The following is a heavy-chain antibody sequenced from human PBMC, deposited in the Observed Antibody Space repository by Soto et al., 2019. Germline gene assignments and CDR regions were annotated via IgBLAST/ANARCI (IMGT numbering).Heavy chain of an antibody. CDR3: ARVRVDCSSTSCKNPYYYYGMDV. CDR2: ISAYNGNT. J-gene: IGHJ6*02. Sequence: GASVKVSCKASGYTFTSYGISWVRQAPGQGLEWMGWISAYNGNTNYAQKLQGRVTMTTDTSTSTAYMELRSLRSDDTAVYYCARVRVDCSSTSCKNPYYYYGMDVWGQGTTVTVS. V-gene: IGHV1-18*01. D-gene: IGHD2-2*01. CDR1: GYTFTSYG.